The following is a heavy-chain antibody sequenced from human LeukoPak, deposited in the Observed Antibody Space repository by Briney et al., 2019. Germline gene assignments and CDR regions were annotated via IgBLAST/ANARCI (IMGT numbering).Heavy chain of an antibody. Sequence: ASVKVSCKASGYTFTSYGISWVRQAPGQGLEWMGWMNPNSGNTGYAQKFQGRVTMTRNTSISTAYMELSSLRSEDTAVYYCARGGVGAYYYYYMDVWGKGTTVTISS. CDR1: GYTFTSYG. CDR2: MNPNSGNT. D-gene: IGHD1-26*01. J-gene: IGHJ6*03. CDR3: ARGGVGAYYYYYMDV. V-gene: IGHV1-8*02.